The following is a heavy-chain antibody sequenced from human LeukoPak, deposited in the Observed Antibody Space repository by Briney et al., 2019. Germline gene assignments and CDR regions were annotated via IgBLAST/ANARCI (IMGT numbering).Heavy chain of an antibody. CDR1: GGSIGGYY. D-gene: IGHD3-10*01. CDR2: IKHSVNA. Sequence: SETLSLTCVLHGGSIGGYYWSWIRQSPGKGMEWLGGIKHSVNANYNPSLMSRVTISVDTSKTQFSLKMTSVTAADTAVYYCARAINYGSGSYYFDYWGQGALVTVSS. V-gene: IGHV4-34*01. CDR3: ARAINYGSGSYYFDY. J-gene: IGHJ4*02.